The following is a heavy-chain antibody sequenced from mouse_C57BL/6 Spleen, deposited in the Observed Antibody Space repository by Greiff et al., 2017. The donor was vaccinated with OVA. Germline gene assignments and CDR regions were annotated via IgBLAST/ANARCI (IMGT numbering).Heavy chain of an antibody. CDR3: ARSHSYSNPWYYFDY. CDR1: GYTFTSYW. V-gene: IGHV1-55*01. Sequence: QVQLQQSGAELVKPGASVKMSCKASGYTFTSYWITWVKQRPGQGLEWIGDIYPGSGSTNYNEKFKSKATLTVDTSSSTAYMQLSSLTSEDSAVYYCARSHSYSNPWYYFDYWGQGTTLTVSS. J-gene: IGHJ2*01. D-gene: IGHD2-5*01. CDR2: IYPGSGST.